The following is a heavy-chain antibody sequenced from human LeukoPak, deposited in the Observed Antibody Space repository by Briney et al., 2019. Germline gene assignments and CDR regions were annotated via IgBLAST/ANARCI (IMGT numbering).Heavy chain of an antibody. J-gene: IGHJ4*02. V-gene: IGHV3-7*01. Sequence: GGSLRLSCAASGFTFSSYWMSWVRQAPGKGLEWVANIKQDGGGKYYVDSVKGRFTISRDNAKNSLYLQMNSLRVEDTAVYYCARDRSYGSGSLDIDYWGQGTLVTVSS. CDR2: IKQDGGGK. CDR3: ARDRSYGSGSLDIDY. D-gene: IGHD3-10*01. CDR1: GFTFSSYW.